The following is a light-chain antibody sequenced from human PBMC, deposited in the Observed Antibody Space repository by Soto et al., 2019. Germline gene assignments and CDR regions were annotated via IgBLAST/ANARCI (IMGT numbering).Light chain of an antibody. Sequence: DIQMTQSPSSLSASVGDRVTITCRASQGISNYLAWYQQKPGKVPKLLIFGASTLQSGVPSRFSGSGSGTDFTLAISGLQPEDVATYYCERCKSGPWFGGGTKLEIK. CDR2: GAS. V-gene: IGKV1-27*01. J-gene: IGKJ4*02. CDR3: ERCKSGPW. CDR1: QGISNY.